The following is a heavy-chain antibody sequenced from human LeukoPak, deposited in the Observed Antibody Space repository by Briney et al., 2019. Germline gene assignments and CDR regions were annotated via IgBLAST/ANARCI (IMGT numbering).Heavy chain of an antibody. CDR1: GFTFDDYA. V-gene: IGHV3-43*02. CDR3: AKDRRIREQLDY. CDR2: ISGDGGST. J-gene: IGHJ4*02. D-gene: IGHD1/OR15-1a*01. Sequence: GGSLRLSCAASGFTFDDYAMHWVRQAPGKGLEWVSLISGDGGSTYYADSVKGRFTISRDNSKDSLYLQMNSLRTEDTALYYCAKDRRIREQLDYWGQGTLVTVSS.